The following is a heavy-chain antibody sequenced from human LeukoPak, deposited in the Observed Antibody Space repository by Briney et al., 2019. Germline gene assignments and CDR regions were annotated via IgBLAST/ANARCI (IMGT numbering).Heavy chain of an antibody. CDR2: FALEDGEK. Sequence: GASVKVSCKVSGYTLSDLTMHWVRQAPGKGLEWMGSFALEDGEKVYAQKFQGRVTMTEATSTDTAYMELSSLRSEDTAVYYCTTAFAGNLVDDWGQGTLVTVSS. D-gene: IGHD1-14*01. V-gene: IGHV1-24*01. CDR1: GYTLSDLT. CDR3: TTAFAGNLVDD. J-gene: IGHJ4*02.